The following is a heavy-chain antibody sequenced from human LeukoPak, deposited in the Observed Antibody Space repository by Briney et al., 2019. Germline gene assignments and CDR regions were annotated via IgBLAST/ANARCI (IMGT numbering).Heavy chain of an antibody. CDR3: ARFPLHRYYDILTGYYY. V-gene: IGHV3-66*01. D-gene: IGHD3-9*01. Sequence: GGSLRLSCAASGFTVSSNYMSWVRQAPGKGLEWVSVIYSGGSTYYADSVKGRFTISRDNSKNTLYLQMNSLRPEDTAVYYCARFPLHRYYDILTGYYYWGQGTLVTVSS. J-gene: IGHJ4*02. CDR1: GFTVSSNY. CDR2: IYSGGST.